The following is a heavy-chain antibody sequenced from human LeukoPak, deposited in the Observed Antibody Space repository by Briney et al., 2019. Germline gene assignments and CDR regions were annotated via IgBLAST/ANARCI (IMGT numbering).Heavy chain of an antibody. CDR2: ISYDGSNK. CDR1: GFTFSSYA. Sequence: PGGSLRLSCAASGFTFSSYAMHWVRQAPGKGLEWVAVISYDGSNKDYTDSVKGRFTISRDNSKNTLYLQMNSLRAEDTTVYYCARVGATGYWGQGTLVTVSS. D-gene: IGHD1-26*01. V-gene: IGHV3-30*03. CDR3: ARVGATGY. J-gene: IGHJ4*02.